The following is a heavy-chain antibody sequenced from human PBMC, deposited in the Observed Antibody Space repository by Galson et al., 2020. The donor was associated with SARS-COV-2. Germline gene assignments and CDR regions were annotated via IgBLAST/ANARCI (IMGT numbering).Heavy chain of an antibody. CDR1: GFTFSSYA. V-gene: IGHV3-30*04. CDR3: AREPITMIVVVISYWYFDL. J-gene: IGHJ2*01. CDR2: ISYDGSNK. Sequence: GESLKISCAASGFTFSSYAMHWVRQAPGKGLEWVAVISYDGSNKYYADSVKGRFTISRDNSKNTLYLQMNSLRAEDTAVYYCAREPITMIVVVISYWYFDLGGRGTLVTVSS. D-gene: IGHD3-22*01.